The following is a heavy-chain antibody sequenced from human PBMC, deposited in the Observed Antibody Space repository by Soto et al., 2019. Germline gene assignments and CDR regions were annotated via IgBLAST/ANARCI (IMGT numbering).Heavy chain of an antibody. J-gene: IGHJ6*02. CDR2: INPNSGGT. CDR3: ARDTSSGQYYYYGMDV. CDR1: GYTFTGYY. D-gene: IGHD6-19*01. V-gene: IGHV1-2*02. Sequence: SSVKVSCKASGYTFTGYYMHWVRQAPGQGLEWMGWINPNSGGTNYAQKFQGRVTMTRDTSISTAYMELSRLRSDDTAVYYCARDTSSGQYYYYGMDVWGQGTTVTVSS.